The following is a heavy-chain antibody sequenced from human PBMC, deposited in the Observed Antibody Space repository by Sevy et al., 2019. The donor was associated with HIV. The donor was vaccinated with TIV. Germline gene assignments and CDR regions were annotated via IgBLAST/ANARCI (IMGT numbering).Heavy chain of an antibody. D-gene: IGHD6-13*01. J-gene: IGHJ4*02. CDR3: TRSFSVPWYPHY. V-gene: IGHV3-49*03. CDR2: IRTTASGGTT. Sequence: GGSLRLSCTTSGFTFGDYAMGWFRQAPGKGLEWVGFIRTTASGGTTDYAASVKGTFIISRDDSKSIAYLQMNSLKTEDTAVYYCTRSFSVPWYPHYWGQGTLVTVSS. CDR1: GFTFGDYA.